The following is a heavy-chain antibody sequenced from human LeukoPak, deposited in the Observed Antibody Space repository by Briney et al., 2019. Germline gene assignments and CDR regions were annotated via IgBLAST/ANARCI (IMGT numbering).Heavy chain of an antibody. CDR1: GYTFTGYY. V-gene: IGHV1-2*02. CDR2: INPNSGGT. CDR3: ARVVVPYSSGWYDYYFDY. Sequence: ASVKVSCKASGYTFTGYYMHWVRQAPGQGLEWMGWINPNSGGTNYAQKFQGRVTMTRDTSISTAYMELSRLRSDGTAVYYCARVVVPYSSGWYDYYFDYWGQGTLVTVSS. J-gene: IGHJ4*02. D-gene: IGHD6-19*01.